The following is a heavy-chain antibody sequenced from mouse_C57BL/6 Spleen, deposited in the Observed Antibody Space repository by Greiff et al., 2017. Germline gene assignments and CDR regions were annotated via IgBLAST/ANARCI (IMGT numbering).Heavy chain of an antibody. CDR2: IYPRSGNT. Sequence: QVQLQQSGAELARPGASVKLSCKASGYTFTSYGISWVKQRTGQGLEWIGEIYPRSGNTYYNEKFKGKATLTADKSSSTAYMELRSLTSEDSAVYFCARYYYGSSARYWCFEVWGTGTTVTVSS. D-gene: IGHD1-1*01. J-gene: IGHJ1*03. V-gene: IGHV1-81*01. CDR1: GYTFTSYG. CDR3: ARYYYGSSARYWCFEV.